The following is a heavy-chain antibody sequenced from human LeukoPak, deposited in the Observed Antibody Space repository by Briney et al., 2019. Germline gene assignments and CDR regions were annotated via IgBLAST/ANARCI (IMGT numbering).Heavy chain of an antibody. Sequence: SETLSLTCTVSGGSISSSSYYWGWIRQPPGKGLEWIGSIYYSGSTYYNPSLKSRVTISVDTSKNKFSLKLSSVIAADTAVYYCARVGGDGYNVFDYWGQGTLVTVSS. V-gene: IGHV4-39*07. D-gene: IGHD5-24*01. J-gene: IGHJ4*02. CDR1: GGSISSSSYY. CDR3: ARVGGDGYNVFDY. CDR2: IYYSGST.